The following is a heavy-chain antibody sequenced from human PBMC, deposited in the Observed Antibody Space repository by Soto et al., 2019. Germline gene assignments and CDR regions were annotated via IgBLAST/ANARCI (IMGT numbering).Heavy chain of an antibody. Sequence: GGSLRLSCAASGFTFSSYAMSWVRQAPGKGLEWVSAISGSGGSTYYADSVKGRFTISRDNSRNTLYLQMNSLRAEDTAEYYCAKDKFFAAAGIDSVPYDYWGQGTPVTVSS. V-gene: IGHV3-23*01. J-gene: IGHJ4*02. CDR2: ISGSGGST. CDR3: AKDKFFAAAGIDSVPYDY. D-gene: IGHD6-13*01. CDR1: GFTFSSYA.